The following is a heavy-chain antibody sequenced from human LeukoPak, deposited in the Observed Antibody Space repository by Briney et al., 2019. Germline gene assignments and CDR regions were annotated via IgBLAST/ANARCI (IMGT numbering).Heavy chain of an antibody. Sequence: ASVKVSCKASGGTFSSYAISWVRQAPGQGLEWMGGIIPIFGTANYAQRFQGRVTITADESTSTAYMELSSLRSEDTAVYYCARDRPRSSGWYYFDYWGQGTLVTVSS. CDR1: GGTFSSYA. CDR2: IIPIFGTA. J-gene: IGHJ4*02. V-gene: IGHV1-69*13. D-gene: IGHD6-19*01. CDR3: ARDRPRSSGWYYFDY.